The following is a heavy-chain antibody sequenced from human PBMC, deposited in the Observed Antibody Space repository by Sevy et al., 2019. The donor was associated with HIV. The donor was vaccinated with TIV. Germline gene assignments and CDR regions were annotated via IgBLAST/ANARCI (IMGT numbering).Heavy chain of an antibody. V-gene: IGHV3-21*01. Sequence: GGYLRLSCAASGFTFSSYNMNWVRQAPGKGLEWVSSISSSNSYIYYADSVKGRFTISRDIAKNSLYLQMNSLRAEDTAVYYCARHTFGIAVADYWGQGTLVTVSS. CDR3: ARHTFGIAVADY. CDR1: GFTFSSYN. J-gene: IGHJ4*02. CDR2: ISSSNSYI. D-gene: IGHD6-19*01.